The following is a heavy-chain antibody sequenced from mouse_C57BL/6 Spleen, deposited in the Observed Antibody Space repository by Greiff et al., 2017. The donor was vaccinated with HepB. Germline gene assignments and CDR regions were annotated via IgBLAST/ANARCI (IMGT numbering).Heavy chain of an antibody. V-gene: IGHV1-15*01. Sequence: QVQLQQSGAELVRPGASVTLSCKASGYSFTDYEMHWVKQTPVHGLEWIGAIDPETGGTTYNQKFKGQAILTADKSSSTAYIELRSLTSEESAVYYCTRGITTDYWGQGTTLTVSS. CDR3: TRGITTDY. CDR2: IDPETGGT. D-gene: IGHD2-4*01. CDR1: GYSFTDYE. J-gene: IGHJ2*01.